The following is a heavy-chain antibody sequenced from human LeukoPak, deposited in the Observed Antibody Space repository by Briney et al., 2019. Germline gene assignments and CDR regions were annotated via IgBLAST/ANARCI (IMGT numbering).Heavy chain of an antibody. V-gene: IGHV3-53*01. D-gene: IGHD1-26*01. Sequence: GGSLRLSCAASGFTITTNYMNWVRQAPGKGLEWVSVIYGDDETNYADSVKGRFTISRDNAKNSLYLQMNSLRAEDTAVYYCARGGSYLDYWGQGTLVTDSS. CDR2: IYGDDET. CDR1: GFTITTNY. CDR3: ARGGSYLDY. J-gene: IGHJ4*02.